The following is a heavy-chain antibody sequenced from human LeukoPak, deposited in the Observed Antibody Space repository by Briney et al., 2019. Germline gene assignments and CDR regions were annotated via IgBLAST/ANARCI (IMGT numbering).Heavy chain of an antibody. Sequence: PGGSLRLSCTVSGGSISSSSYYWGWIRQPPGKGLEWIGSIYYSGSTYYNPSLKSRVTISVDTSKNQFSLKLSSVTAADTAVYYCAGRGITIFGVVYSEFWFDPWGQGTLVTVSS. CDR2: IYYSGST. D-gene: IGHD3-3*01. CDR3: AGRGITIFGVVYSEFWFDP. V-gene: IGHV4-39*01. J-gene: IGHJ5*02. CDR1: GGSISSSSYY.